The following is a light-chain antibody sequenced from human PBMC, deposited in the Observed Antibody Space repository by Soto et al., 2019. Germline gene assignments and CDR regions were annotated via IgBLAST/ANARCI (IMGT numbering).Light chain of an antibody. CDR3: QQYNDWPPT. V-gene: IGKV3-15*01. CDR2: GAS. CDR1: ESVSSN. J-gene: IGKJ1*01. Sequence: EVVITQSPATLSVSPGDRATLSCRASESVSSNLAWYQQRPGQAPRLVIYGASTRAPGIPARFSGGGSGTEFTLSSGSLQSEDFAVYYCQQYNDWPPTFGQGTKVDIK.